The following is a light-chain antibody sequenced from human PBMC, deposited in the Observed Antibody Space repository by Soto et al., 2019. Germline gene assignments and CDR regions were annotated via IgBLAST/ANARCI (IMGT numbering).Light chain of an antibody. CDR3: LQHSTYPLT. CDR2: AAS. V-gene: IGKV1-17*01. J-gene: IGKJ1*01. Sequence: DIQMTQFPSSLSASVGDRVTITCRASQGIRNDLAWYQQKPGKAPKRLIYAASSLQSGVPSRFXXSGXGTEVTLAISXXQPEDFATFYCLQHSTYPLTFGQGTKVEIK. CDR1: QGIRND.